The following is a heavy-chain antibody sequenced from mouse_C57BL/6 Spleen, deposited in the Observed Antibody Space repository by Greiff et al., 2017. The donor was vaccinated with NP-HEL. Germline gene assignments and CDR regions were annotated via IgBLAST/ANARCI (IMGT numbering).Heavy chain of an antibody. V-gene: IGHV1-61*01. CDR1: GYTFTSYW. J-gene: IGHJ2*01. Sequence: QVQLQQPGAELVRPGSSVKLSCKASGYTFTSYWLDWVKQRPGQGLEWIGNIYPSDSETHYTQKFKDKATLTVDKSSSTAYMQLSSLTSEDSAVYYCARSDYGPFDYWGQGTTLTVSS. D-gene: IGHD1-1*01. CDR2: IYPSDSET. CDR3: ARSDYGPFDY.